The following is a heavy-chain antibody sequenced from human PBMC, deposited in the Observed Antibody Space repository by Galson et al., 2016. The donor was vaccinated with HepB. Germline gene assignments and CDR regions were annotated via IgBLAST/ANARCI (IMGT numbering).Heavy chain of an antibody. V-gene: IGHV3-11*01. D-gene: IGHD6-6*01. CDR3: ARAFRRIAARLSFDYYYGMDV. Sequence: SLRLSCAASGFTFSDYYMTWIRQAPGKGLEWVSYISSSGSTIYYADSVKGRLTISRDHAKNTLYLQMNSLRAEDTAVYYCARAFRRIAARLSFDYYYGMDVRGQGTTVTVSS. CDR2: ISSSGSTI. J-gene: IGHJ6*02. CDR1: GFTFSDYY.